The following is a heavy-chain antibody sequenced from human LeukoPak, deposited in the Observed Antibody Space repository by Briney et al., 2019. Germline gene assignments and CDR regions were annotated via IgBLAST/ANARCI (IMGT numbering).Heavy chain of an antibody. D-gene: IGHD5-18*01. Sequence: PGGSLRLSCAASGFTFDDYAMHWVRQAPGKGLEWVSGISWNSGSIGYADSVKGRFTISRDNAKNSLYLQMNSLRAEDTALYYCAKDLGPGYSYGSLYYYYGMDVWGQGTTVTVSS. CDR2: ISWNSGSI. CDR1: GFTFDDYA. J-gene: IGHJ6*02. CDR3: AKDLGPGYSYGSLYYYYGMDV. V-gene: IGHV3-9*01.